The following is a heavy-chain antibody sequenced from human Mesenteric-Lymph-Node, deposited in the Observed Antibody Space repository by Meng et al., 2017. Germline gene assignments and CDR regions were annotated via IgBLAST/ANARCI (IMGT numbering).Heavy chain of an antibody. J-gene: IGHJ4*02. V-gene: IGHV4-34*01. CDR3: ARGYSNSHAY. CDR1: GGSFSGYY. CDR2: INHSGST. D-gene: IGHD4-11*01. Sequence: QVPLQQWGAGLLTPSETLSLTCAVYGGSFSGYYWSWIRQPPGKGLEWIGEINHSGSTNYNPSLKSRVTISEDTSKNQFSLKLSSVTAADTAVYYCARGYSNSHAYWGQGTLVTVSS.